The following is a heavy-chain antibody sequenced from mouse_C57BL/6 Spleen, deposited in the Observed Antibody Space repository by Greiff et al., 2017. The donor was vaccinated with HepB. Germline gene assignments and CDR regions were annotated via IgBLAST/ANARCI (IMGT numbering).Heavy chain of an antibody. CDR1: GYTFTDYE. J-gene: IGHJ2*01. Sequence: VQLQQSGAELVRPGASVTLSCKASGYTFTDYEMHWVKQTPVHGLEWIGAIDPETGGTAYNQKFKGKAILTADQSSSTAYMELRSLTSEDSAVYYCTRWGYYSNYGYWGQGTTLTVSS. CDR3: TRWGYYSNYGY. D-gene: IGHD2-5*01. V-gene: IGHV1-15*01. CDR2: IDPETGGT.